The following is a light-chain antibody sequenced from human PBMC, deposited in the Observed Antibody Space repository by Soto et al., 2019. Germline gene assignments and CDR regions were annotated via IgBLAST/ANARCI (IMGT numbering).Light chain of an antibody. CDR3: QQSYSTPYT. V-gene: IGKV1-39*01. CDR2: AAS. Sequence: DIQMTQSPSSLSASVGDRVTITCRASQSISSHLNWYQQKPGKAPNLLIYAASSLQSGVPSRFSGSGSGTDFTVTISSLQPEDFATYYCQQSYSTPYTFGQGTKLEIK. J-gene: IGKJ2*01. CDR1: QSISSH.